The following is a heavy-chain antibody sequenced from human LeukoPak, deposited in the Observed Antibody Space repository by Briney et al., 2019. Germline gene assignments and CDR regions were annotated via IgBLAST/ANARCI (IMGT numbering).Heavy chain of an antibody. D-gene: IGHD3-3*01. J-gene: IGHJ4*02. CDR3: ARGSLEWLFLPNFGY. Sequence: PGGSLRLSCAASGFTFSSYSMNWVRQAPGKGLEWVSSISSSSSYIYYADSVKGRFTISRDNAKNSLYLQMNSLRAEDTAVYYCARGSLEWLFLPNFGYWGQGTLVTVSS. CDR1: GFTFSSYS. CDR2: ISSSSSYI. V-gene: IGHV3-21*01.